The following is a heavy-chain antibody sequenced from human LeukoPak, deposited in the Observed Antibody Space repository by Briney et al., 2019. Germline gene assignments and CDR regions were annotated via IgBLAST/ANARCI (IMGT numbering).Heavy chain of an antibody. J-gene: IGHJ3*02. CDR1: GFTFSSNG. D-gene: IGHD3-22*01. CDR2: IYSGGST. CDR3: ATPITTDAFDI. V-gene: IGHV3-66*01. Sequence: GGSLRLSCAASGFTFSSNGMHWVRQAPGKGLEWVSVIYSGGSTYYADSVKGRFTISRDNSKNTLYLQMNSLRAEDTAVYYCATPITTDAFDIWGQGTMVTVSS.